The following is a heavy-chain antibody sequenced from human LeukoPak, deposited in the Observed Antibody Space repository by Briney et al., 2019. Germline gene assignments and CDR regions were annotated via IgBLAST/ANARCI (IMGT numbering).Heavy chain of an antibody. CDR2: INHSGST. V-gene: IGHV4-34*01. CDR1: GGSFSGYY. CDR3: ARGPGYCSSTSCYKGWFDP. D-gene: IGHD2-2*02. J-gene: IGHJ5*02. Sequence: PSETLSLTCADYGGSFSGYYWSWIRQPPGKGLEWIGEINHSGSTNYNPSLKSRVTISVDTSKNQFSLKLSSVTAADTAVYYCARGPGYCSSTSCYKGWFDPWGQGTLVTVSS.